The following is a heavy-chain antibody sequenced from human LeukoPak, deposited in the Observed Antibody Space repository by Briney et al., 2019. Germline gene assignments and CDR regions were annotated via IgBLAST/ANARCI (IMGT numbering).Heavy chain of an antibody. V-gene: IGHV3-30*02. CDR1: GFTFSSYG. D-gene: IGHD3-22*01. J-gene: IGHJ4*02. Sequence: GGSLRLSCAASGFTFSSYGMHWVRQAPGKGLEWVAFIRYDGSNKYYADSVKGRFTISRDSSKNTLYLQMNSLRAEDTAVYYCAKIGDSAYYSDFDYWGQGTLVTVSS. CDR3: AKIGDSAYYSDFDY. CDR2: IRYDGSNK.